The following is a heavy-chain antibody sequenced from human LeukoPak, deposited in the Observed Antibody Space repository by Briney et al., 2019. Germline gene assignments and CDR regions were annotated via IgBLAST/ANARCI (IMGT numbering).Heavy chain of an antibody. D-gene: IGHD6-6*01. Sequence: SVKVSCKASGGTFSSYAISWVRQAPGQGLEWMGGIIPIFGTANYAQKFQGRVMITADESTSTAYMELSSLRSEDTAVYYCARGESIAAPYFDYWGQGTLVTVSS. J-gene: IGHJ4*02. CDR2: IIPIFGTA. CDR1: GGTFSSYA. CDR3: ARGESIAAPYFDY. V-gene: IGHV1-69*01.